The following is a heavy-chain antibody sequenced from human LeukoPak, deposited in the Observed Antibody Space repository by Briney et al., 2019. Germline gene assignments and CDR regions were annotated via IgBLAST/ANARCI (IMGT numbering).Heavy chain of an antibody. V-gene: IGHV4-39*01. CDR1: GGSISISSYY. CDR2: IYYSGST. D-gene: IGHD3-3*01. J-gene: IGHJ6*02. CDR3: ARASRYLEWLFNGMDV. Sequence: SETLSLTCTVSGGSISISSYYCGWIRQPPGKGLEWIGSIYYSGSTYYNPSLKSRVTISVDTSKNQFSLKLSSVTAADTAVYYCARASRYLEWLFNGMDVWGQGTTVTVSS.